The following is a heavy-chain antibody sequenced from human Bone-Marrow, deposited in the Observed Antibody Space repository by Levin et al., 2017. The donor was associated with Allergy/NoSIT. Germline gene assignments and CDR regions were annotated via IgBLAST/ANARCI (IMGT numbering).Heavy chain of an antibody. Sequence: AGGSLRLSCAASGFIVSSNHMSWVRRAPGKGLEWVSVIYSGGGTYYADSVKGRFTISRDSSKNTLYLQMDRLRVEDTAVYYCARVRSYYMDVWAKGTTVAVSS. CDR1: GFIVSSNH. V-gene: IGHV3-53*01. CDR3: ARVRSYYMDV. J-gene: IGHJ6*03. CDR2: IYSGGGT.